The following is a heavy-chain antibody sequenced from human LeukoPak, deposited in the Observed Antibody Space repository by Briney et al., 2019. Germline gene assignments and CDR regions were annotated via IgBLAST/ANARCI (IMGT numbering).Heavy chain of an antibody. CDR1: EYNFASYW. CDR2: IYPGDSDT. Sequence: GESLKISCKGSEYNFASYWIGWVRQMPGKGLELMGIIYPGDSDTRYNPSFQGQVTISADKSISTAYLLWSSLKASDTAMYYCALTSAGGAGFDYWGQGTLVTVSS. CDR3: ALTSAGGAGFDY. D-gene: IGHD4/OR15-4a*01. V-gene: IGHV5-51*01. J-gene: IGHJ4*02.